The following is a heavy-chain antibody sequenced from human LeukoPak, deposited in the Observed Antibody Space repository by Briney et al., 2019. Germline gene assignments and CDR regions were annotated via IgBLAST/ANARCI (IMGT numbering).Heavy chain of an antibody. D-gene: IGHD3-10*01. Sequence: GASVKVSCKVSGYTFTSYGISWVRQAPGQGLEWMGRINPNSGGTNYAQKFQGRVTMTRDTSISTAYMELNRVTSDDTAVYYCAREPMVRDFNWFDPWGQGTLVTVSS. J-gene: IGHJ5*02. CDR3: AREPMVRDFNWFDP. V-gene: IGHV1-2*06. CDR1: GYTFTSYG. CDR2: INPNSGGT.